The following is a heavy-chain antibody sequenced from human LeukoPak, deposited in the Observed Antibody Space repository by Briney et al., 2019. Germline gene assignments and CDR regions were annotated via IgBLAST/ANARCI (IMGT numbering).Heavy chain of an antibody. D-gene: IGHD6-13*01. V-gene: IGHV4-38-2*02. CDR1: GYSISSGYY. Sequence: PSETLSLTCTVSGYSISSGYYWGWIRQPPGTGLEWIGSIYHSGSTYYNPSLKSRVTISVDTSKNQFSLKLSSVTAADTAVYYCAGSIAAAGTRGWFDPWGQGTLVTVSS. CDR3: AGSIAAAGTRGWFDP. J-gene: IGHJ5*02. CDR2: IYHSGST.